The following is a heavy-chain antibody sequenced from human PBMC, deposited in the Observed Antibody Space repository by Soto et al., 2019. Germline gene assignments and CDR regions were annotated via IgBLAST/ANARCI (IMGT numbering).Heavy chain of an antibody. CDR3: ASEVQRAFDL. Sequence: HVQLQESGPGLVKPSETLSLTCTVYGDSVRSGSYYWNWMRQPPGEGLEWIGNVYNNGSTDYNPSHKCRVTISVDTSKNQLSHTLRSVTTADTAVYYYASEVQRAFDLWVQGPKVTVSS. CDR2: VYNNGST. J-gene: IGHJ3*01. V-gene: IGHV4-61*01. CDR1: GDSVRSGSYY.